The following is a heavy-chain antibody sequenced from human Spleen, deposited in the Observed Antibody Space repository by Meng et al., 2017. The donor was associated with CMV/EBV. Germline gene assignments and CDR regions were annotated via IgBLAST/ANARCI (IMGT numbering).Heavy chain of an antibody. Sequence: SETLSLTCTVSGGSISSYFWSWIRQPPGKGLEWIGYVYYSGVTKYNPSLKSRVTISVDTSKNQFSLKLSSVTAADTAVYYCARRLDAGADYWGQGTLVTVSS. J-gene: IGHJ4*02. V-gene: IGHV4-59*08. CDR3: ARRLDAGADY. CDR1: GGSISSYF. D-gene: IGHD2-8*02. CDR2: VYYSGVT.